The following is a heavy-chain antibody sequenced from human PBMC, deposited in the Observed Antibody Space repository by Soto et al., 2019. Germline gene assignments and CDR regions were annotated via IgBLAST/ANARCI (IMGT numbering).Heavy chain of an antibody. V-gene: IGHV3-23*01. J-gene: IGHJ4*02. CDR3: AKRMPYYFDY. CDR2: ISHDGATT. Sequence: GGSLRLSCAASGFTFSIYDMTWVRQAPGKGLEYLSGISHDGATTYYPESVKGRFTISRDNSKNTVYLHLTSLRADDTAVYYCAKRMPYYFDYWGQGTLVTVSS. D-gene: IGHD3-10*01. CDR1: GFTFSIYD.